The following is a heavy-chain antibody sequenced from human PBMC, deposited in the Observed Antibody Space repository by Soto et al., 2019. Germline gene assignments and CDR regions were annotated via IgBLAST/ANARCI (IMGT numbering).Heavy chain of an antibody. CDR1: GGSISSYY. D-gene: IGHD3-9*01. CDR2: IYYSGST. CDR3: ATTNYDILTGYPSWFDP. J-gene: IGHJ5*02. V-gene: IGHV4-59*01. Sequence: SETLSLTCTVSGGSISSYYWSWIRQPPGKGLEWIGYIYYSGSTNYNPSLKSRVTISVDTSKNQFSLKLSSVTAADTAVYYCATTNYDILTGYPSWFDPWGQGTLVTVSS.